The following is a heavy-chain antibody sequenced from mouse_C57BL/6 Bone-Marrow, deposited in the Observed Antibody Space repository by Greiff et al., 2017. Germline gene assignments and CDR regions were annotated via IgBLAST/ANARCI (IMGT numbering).Heavy chain of an antibody. Sequence: QVQLKQPGAELVRPGSSVKLSCKASGYTFTSYWMHWVKQRPIQGLEWIGNIDPSDSETHYNQKFKDKATLTVDKSSSTAYMQLSSLTSEDSAVYYCARGELGGAFAYWGQGTLVTVSA. CDR3: ARGELGGAFAY. CDR1: GYTFTSYW. V-gene: IGHV1-52*01. CDR2: IDPSDSET. J-gene: IGHJ3*01. D-gene: IGHD4-1*01.